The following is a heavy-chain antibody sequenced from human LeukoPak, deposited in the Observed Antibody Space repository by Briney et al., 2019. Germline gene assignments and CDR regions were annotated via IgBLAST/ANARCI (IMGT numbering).Heavy chain of an antibody. CDR1: GYTFTSYA. V-gene: IGHV1-3*01. Sequence: ASVKVSCKASGYTFTSYAMHWVRQAPGQRLEWMGWINAGNGNTKYSQKFQGRVTITRDTSASTAYMELSSLRSEDTAVCYCARDHGGILLGVFDYWGQGTLVTVSS. J-gene: IGHJ4*02. D-gene: IGHD1-26*01. CDR3: ARDHGGILLGVFDY. CDR2: INAGNGNT.